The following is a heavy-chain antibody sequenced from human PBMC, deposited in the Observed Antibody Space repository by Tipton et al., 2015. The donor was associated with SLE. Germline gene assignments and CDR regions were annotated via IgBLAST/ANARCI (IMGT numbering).Heavy chain of an antibody. Sequence: LRLSCAASGSTFSSYEMNWVRQAPGKGPEWVSYISSSGNTYYNPSLKSRVTISVDTSKNQFSLQMTSVTAADTAAYYCARIGGAGELYYYYLDVWGKGTSVTV. D-gene: IGHD7-27*01. CDR1: GSTFSSYE. CDR3: ARIGGAGELYYYYLDV. V-gene: IGHV4-34*01. CDR2: ISSSGNT. J-gene: IGHJ6*03.